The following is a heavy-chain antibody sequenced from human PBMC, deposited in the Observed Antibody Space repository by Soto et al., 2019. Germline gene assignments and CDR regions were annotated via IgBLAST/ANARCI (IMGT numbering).Heavy chain of an antibody. Sequence: SETLSLTCTVSGGSISSSSYYWGWIRQPPGKGLEWIGSIYYSGSTYYNPSLKSRVTISVDTSKNQFSLKLSSVTAADTAVYYCARGIVGATTGHWYFDLWGRGTLVTVSS. CDR3: ARGIVGATTGHWYFDL. D-gene: IGHD1-26*01. V-gene: IGHV4-39*07. CDR2: IYYSGST. J-gene: IGHJ2*01. CDR1: GGSISSSSYY.